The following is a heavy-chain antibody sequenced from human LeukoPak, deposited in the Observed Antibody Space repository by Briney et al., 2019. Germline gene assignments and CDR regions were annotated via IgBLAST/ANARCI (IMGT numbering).Heavy chain of an antibody. D-gene: IGHD6-13*01. CDR3: ARDQGDLYSSTWYGDDAFDL. CDR1: GYMFSNYH. J-gene: IGHJ3*01. CDR2: INAGNGNT. Sequence: GASVKVSCKASGYMFSNYHMHWLRQAPGQRLEWMGWINAGNGNTKNSPKFQGRVTFITDTSASTAYMELSSLRSEDTALYYCARDQGDLYSSTWYGDDAFDLWGQGTMVTVSS. V-gene: IGHV1-3*01.